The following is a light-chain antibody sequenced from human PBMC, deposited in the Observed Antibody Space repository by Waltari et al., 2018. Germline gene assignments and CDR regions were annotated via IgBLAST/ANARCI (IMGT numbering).Light chain of an antibody. J-gene: IGLJ2*01. V-gene: IGLV1-51*02. CDR3: GTWDNTLSAV. CDR2: GND. Sequence: QSVLTQPPSVSAAPGQTVTISCSGSTSNIGNNSFSWYQQFPGAAPKVLTYGNDKRATGIPDRFSGSKSGTSATLDITGLQTGDEADYYCGTWDNTLSAVFGGGTKVTVL. CDR1: TSNIGNNS.